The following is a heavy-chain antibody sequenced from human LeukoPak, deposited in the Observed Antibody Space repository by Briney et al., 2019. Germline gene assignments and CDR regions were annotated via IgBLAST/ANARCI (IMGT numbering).Heavy chain of an antibody. CDR3: ARGYTYYYGSGTFEP. Sequence: GGSLRLSCSASGFTFSDYYMSWIRQAPGKGLEWVLYISSSGSTIYYADSVKGRFTISRENAKHSLYLQMKSLSAEDTAVYYCARGYTYYYGSGTFEPWGQGTLVTVSS. D-gene: IGHD3-10*01. CDR1: GFTFSDYY. V-gene: IGHV3-11*04. CDR2: ISSSGSTI. J-gene: IGHJ5*02.